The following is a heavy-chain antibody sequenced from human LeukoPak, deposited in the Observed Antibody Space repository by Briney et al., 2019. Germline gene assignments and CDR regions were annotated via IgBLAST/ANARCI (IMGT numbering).Heavy chain of an antibody. CDR3: AGSIAYCGGDCRLGDY. CDR1: GFTVSNNY. Sequence: GGSLRLSCAASGFTVSNNYMGWVRQAPAKGLEWVSVIYSVGSTYYADSVRGRFTISRDYSKNTLYLQMNSLRVEDTAVYYCAGSIAYCGGDCRLGDYWGQGTLVTVSS. D-gene: IGHD2-21*02. CDR2: IYSVGST. V-gene: IGHV3-66*01. J-gene: IGHJ4*02.